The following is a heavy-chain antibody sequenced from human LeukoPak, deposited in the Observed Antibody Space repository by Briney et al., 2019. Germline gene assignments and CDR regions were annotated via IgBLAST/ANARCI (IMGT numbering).Heavy chain of an antibody. V-gene: IGHV1-8*01. CDR1: GYTFTSYD. CDR2: MNPNSGNT. CDR3: ARGVGVTTAPYYYYYMDV. J-gene: IGHJ6*03. Sequence: ASVKVSCKASGYTFTSYDINWVRQATGQGLEWMGWMNPNSGNTGYAQKFQGRVTMTRNTSISTAYMELSSLRSEDTAVYYCARGVGVTTAPYYYYYMDVWGKGTTVTVSS. D-gene: IGHD1-26*01.